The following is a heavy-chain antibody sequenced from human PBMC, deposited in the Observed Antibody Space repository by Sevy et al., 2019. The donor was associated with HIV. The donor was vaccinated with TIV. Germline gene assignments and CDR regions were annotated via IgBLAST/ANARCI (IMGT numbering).Heavy chain of an antibody. CDR3: TRHCSSTSCYGNWFDP. Sequence: GGSLRLSCAASGFTFSGSAMHWVRQASGKGLEWVGRIRSKANSYATAYAASGKGRFTISRDDSKNTAYLQMNSLKTEDTAVYYCTRHCSSTSCYGNWFDPWGQGTLVTVSS. D-gene: IGHD2-2*01. J-gene: IGHJ5*02. V-gene: IGHV3-73*01. CDR2: IRSKANSYAT. CDR1: GFTFSGSA.